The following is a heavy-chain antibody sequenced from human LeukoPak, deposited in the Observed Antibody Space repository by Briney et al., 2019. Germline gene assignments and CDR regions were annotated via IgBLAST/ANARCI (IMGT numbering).Heavy chain of an antibody. CDR1: GFTFSSYA. Sequence: PGGSLRLSCAASGFTFSSYAMNWVRQAPGKGLQWVSTIGSGSDTHYADSVKGRFTISRDNSKNTLYLQMNSLIAEDTALYYCAKYGSVGAVRYFDSWGQGTLVTVSS. CDR2: IGSGSDT. V-gene: IGHV3-23*01. J-gene: IGHJ4*02. D-gene: IGHD4/OR15-4a*01. CDR3: AKYGSVGAVRYFDS.